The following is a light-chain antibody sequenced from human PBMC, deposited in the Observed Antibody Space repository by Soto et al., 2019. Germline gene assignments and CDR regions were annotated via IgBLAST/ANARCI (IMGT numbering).Light chain of an antibody. Sequence: QSALTQPASVSGSPGQSITISCTGTSNDIGSYNFVSWYQQHPGKAPKLIIYNVSDRPSGVSIRFSGSKSANTASLTISGLQPEDEADYHCSSYRSITTSYVFGTGTNLTVL. J-gene: IGLJ1*01. CDR2: NVS. V-gene: IGLV2-14*03. CDR3: SSYRSITTSYV. CDR1: SNDIGSYNF.